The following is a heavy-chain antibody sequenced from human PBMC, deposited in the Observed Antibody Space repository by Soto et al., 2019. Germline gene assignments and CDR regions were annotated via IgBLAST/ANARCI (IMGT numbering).Heavy chain of an antibody. CDR1: GFTFSDHF. D-gene: IGHD3-3*01. V-gene: IGHV3-72*01. CDR2: TRNKANSYTT. J-gene: IGHJ3*02. Sequence: RLTCTASGFTFSDHFMDWVRQAPGKGLEWVGRTRNKANSYTTEYAASVKGRFTSSRDDSKNSLYLQMNSLKTEDTAVYYCARGSLEWDTRDGFDIWGQVTMFTVS. CDR3: ARGSLEWDTRDGFDI.